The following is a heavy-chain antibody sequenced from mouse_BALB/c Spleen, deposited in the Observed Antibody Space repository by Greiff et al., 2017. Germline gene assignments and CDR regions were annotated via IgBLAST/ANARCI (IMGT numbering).Heavy chain of an antibody. J-gene: IGHJ3*01. V-gene: IGHV3-2*02. CDR2: ISYSGST. CDR3: ARSGPGFAY. D-gene: IGHD3-1*01. CDR1: GYSITSDYA. Sequence: DVKLVESGPGLVKPSQSLSLTCTVTGYSITSDYAWNWIRQFPGNKLEWMGYISYSGSTSYNPSLKSRISITRDTSKNQFFLQLNSVTTEDTATYYCARSGPGFAYWGQGTLVTVSA.